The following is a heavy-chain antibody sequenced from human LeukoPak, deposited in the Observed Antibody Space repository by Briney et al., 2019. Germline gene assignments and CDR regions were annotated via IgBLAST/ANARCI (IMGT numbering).Heavy chain of an antibody. CDR3: ARRTGMTLAAWLRVLDL. CDR2: ISYDGSNK. V-gene: IGHV3-30-3*01. Sequence: GGSLRLSCAASGFTFSNYAVHWVRQAPGKGLEWVAVISYDGSNKYYADSVKGRFTISRDNSKNTLYLQMNSLRVEDTAVYYCARRTGMTLAAWLRVLDLWGQGTLVTVSS. D-gene: IGHD6-19*01. J-gene: IGHJ5*02. CDR1: GFTFSNYA.